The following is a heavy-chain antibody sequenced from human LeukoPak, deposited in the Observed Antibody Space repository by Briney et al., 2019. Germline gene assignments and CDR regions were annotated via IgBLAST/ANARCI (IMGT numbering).Heavy chain of an antibody. D-gene: IGHD3-3*01. Sequence: GGSLRLSCAASGFTFSSYAMHWVRQAPGKGLEWVSAISGSGGSTYYADSVKGRFTISRDNSKNTLYLQMNSLRAEDTAVYYCARTYDFWSGYYFCFDYWGQGTLVTVSS. J-gene: IGHJ4*02. CDR2: ISGSGGST. CDR3: ARTYDFWSGYYFCFDY. V-gene: IGHV3-23*01. CDR1: GFTFSSYA.